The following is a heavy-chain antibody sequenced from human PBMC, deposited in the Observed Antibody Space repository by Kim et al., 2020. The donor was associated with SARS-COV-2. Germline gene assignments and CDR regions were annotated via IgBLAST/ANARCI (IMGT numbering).Heavy chain of an antibody. CDR1: GGSISSGGYY. D-gene: IGHD3-3*01. CDR3: ARVARITIFGVVNSAFDI. Sequence: SETLSLTCTVSGGSISSGGYYWSWIRQHPGKCLEWIGYIYYSGSTYYNPSLKSRVTISVDTSKNQFSLKLSSVTAADTAVYYCARVARITIFGVVNSAFDIWGQGTMVTVSS. J-gene: IGHJ3*02. V-gene: IGHV4-31*03. CDR2: IYYSGST.